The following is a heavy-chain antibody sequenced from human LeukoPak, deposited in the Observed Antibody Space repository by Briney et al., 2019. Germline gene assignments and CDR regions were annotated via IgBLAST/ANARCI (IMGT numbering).Heavy chain of an antibody. Sequence: ASVKVSRKASGYTFTDYYMHWVRQAPGQGLEWMGWINPNSGGTNYAQKFQGRVTMTRDTSISTAHMELNRLTSDDTAVYYCARTNWAAEDYWGQGTLVTVSS. J-gene: IGHJ4*02. CDR3: ARTNWAAEDY. CDR1: GYTFTDYY. D-gene: IGHD3-16*01. CDR2: INPNSGGT. V-gene: IGHV1-2*02.